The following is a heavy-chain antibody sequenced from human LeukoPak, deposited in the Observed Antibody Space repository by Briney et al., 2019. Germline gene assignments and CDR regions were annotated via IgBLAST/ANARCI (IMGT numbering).Heavy chain of an antibody. D-gene: IGHD5-18*01. CDR1: GLTFSSYA. CDR2: ISGSGGST. Sequence: GGSLRLSCAASGLTFSSYAMSWVRQAPGKGLEWVSAISGSGGSTYYADSVKGRFTISRDNSQNTLYLQMNSLRAEDTAIYFCARAPGEYNFGSFDYWGQGALVTVSS. CDR3: ARAPGEYNFGSFDY. V-gene: IGHV3-23*01. J-gene: IGHJ4*02.